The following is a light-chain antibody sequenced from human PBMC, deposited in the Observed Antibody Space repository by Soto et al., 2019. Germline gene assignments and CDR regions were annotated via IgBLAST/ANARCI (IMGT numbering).Light chain of an antibody. Sequence: DIQMTQSPSSLSASVGDRVTITRRASDSISPWVAWYQQKPGKAPKVLIYKASSLASGVPSRFRGSGSGTEFTLTISRLQPDDSSTYYCQQYNSYSPTFGQGTKVDIK. V-gene: IGKV1-5*03. J-gene: IGKJ1*01. CDR3: QQYNSYSPT. CDR2: KAS. CDR1: DSISPW.